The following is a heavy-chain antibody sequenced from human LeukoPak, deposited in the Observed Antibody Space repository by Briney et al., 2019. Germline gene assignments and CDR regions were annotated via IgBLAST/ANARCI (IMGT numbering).Heavy chain of an antibody. V-gene: IGHV4-4*02. CDR2: INHSGST. CDR1: GDSISSNYC. Sequence: PSGTLSLTCAVSGDSISSNYCWRWIRQPPGKGLEWIGEINHSGSTNYNPSLKSRVTISVDTSKNQFSLKLSSVTAADTAVYYCARDDVADAFDIWGQGTMVTVSS. J-gene: IGHJ3*02. CDR3: ARDDVADAFDI.